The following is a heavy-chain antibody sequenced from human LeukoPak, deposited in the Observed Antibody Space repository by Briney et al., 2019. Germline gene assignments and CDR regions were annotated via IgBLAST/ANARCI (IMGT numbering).Heavy chain of an antibody. D-gene: IGHD3-10*01. Sequence: GASVKVSRKASGGTFSSYAISWVRQAPGQGLEWMGGIIPIFGTANYAQKFQGRVTITADESTSTAYMELSSLRSEDTAVYYCARAVGGSGSYWPFDYWGQGTLVTVSS. J-gene: IGHJ4*02. CDR1: GGTFSSYA. V-gene: IGHV1-69*13. CDR3: ARAVGGSGSYWPFDY. CDR2: IIPIFGTA.